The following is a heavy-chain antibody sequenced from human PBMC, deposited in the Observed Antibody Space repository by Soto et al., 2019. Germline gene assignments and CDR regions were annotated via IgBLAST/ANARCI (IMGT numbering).Heavy chain of an antibody. Sequence: ASVKVSCKASGYTFTSYAMHWVRQAPGQRLEWMGWINAGNGNTKYSQKFQGRVTITRDTSASTAYMELSSLRSEDTAVYYCARVDVDTAMVPYYYGMDVWGQGTTVTVSS. CDR1: GYTFTSYA. J-gene: IGHJ6*02. V-gene: IGHV1-3*01. CDR2: INAGNGNT. D-gene: IGHD5-18*01. CDR3: ARVDVDTAMVPYYYGMDV.